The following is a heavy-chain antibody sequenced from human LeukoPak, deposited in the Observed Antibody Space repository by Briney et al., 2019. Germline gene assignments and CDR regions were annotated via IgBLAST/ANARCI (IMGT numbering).Heavy chain of an antibody. J-gene: IGHJ4*02. Sequence: EGSLRLSCAASGFTFSNAWMSWVRQAPGKGLEWLGRIKSKADGGTTVHAAPVKDRFAISRDDSKNTLFLQMNSLKTEDTAVYYCTDPPTSLWGQGIVVTVSS. D-gene: IGHD5-12*01. CDR3: TDPPTSL. CDR1: GFTFSNAW. V-gene: IGHV3-15*01. CDR2: IKSKADGGTT.